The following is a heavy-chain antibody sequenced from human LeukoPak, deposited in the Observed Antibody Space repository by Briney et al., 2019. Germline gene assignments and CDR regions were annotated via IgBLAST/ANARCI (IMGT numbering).Heavy chain of an antibody. CDR3: ARGVANYYDSSGYQN. V-gene: IGHV3-23*01. CDR2: INDRGKNT. CDR1: GFTFNNYG. Sequence: GGSLRLSCAASGFTFNNYGMTWFRQVPGKGLEWVSTINDRGKNTHYPDSVKGRFTISRDNSKNTLYLQMNSLRAEDTAVYYCARGVANYYDSSGYQNWGQGTLVTVSS. J-gene: IGHJ4*02. D-gene: IGHD3-22*01.